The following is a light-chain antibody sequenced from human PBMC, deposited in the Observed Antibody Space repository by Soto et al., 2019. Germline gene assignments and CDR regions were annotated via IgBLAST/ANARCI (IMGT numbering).Light chain of an antibody. V-gene: IGKV1-33*01. CDR1: QDITNY. Sequence: DIQMTQSPSSLSASVGDRVTITCQASQDITNYLNWCQQKPGKAPNLLIYDASNLEAGVPSRFSGSESGTDFTFTISSLQPEYIATYYCQQYHNLPLLTFGGGTKVEIE. J-gene: IGKJ4*01. CDR3: QQYHNLPLLT. CDR2: DAS.